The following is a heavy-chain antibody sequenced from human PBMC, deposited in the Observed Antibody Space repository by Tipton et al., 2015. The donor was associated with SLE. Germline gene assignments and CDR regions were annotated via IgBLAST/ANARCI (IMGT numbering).Heavy chain of an antibody. D-gene: IGHD1-26*01. J-gene: IGHJ6*03. CDR3: ARDEGGSYHYYSCMDA. Sequence: QVQLVQSGAEVKKPGSSVKVSCKASGGTFSSYAISWARQAPGQGLEWMGGIIPMFATTNYAQKFQGRVTITTDESRNTAYLELNSLRSEDTAVYSCARDEGGSYHYYSCMDAWGTGTKVTVSS. CDR2: IIPMFATT. CDR1: GGTFSSYA. V-gene: IGHV1-69*01.